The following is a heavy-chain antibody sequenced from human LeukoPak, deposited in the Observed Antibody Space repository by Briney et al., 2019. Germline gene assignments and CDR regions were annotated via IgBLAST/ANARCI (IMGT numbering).Heavy chain of an antibody. CDR3: AREAYGSGSYYYYMDV. CDR1: GESISGFY. J-gene: IGHJ6*03. V-gene: IGHV4-4*07. Sequence: PSETLSLTCTVSGESISGFYWTWIRQPAGKGLEWIGRIYTSGSTNYNPSLKSRVTMSVDTSKNQFSLKLSSVTAADTAVYYCAREAYGSGSYYYYMDVWGKGTAVTISS. D-gene: IGHD3-10*01. CDR2: IYTSGST.